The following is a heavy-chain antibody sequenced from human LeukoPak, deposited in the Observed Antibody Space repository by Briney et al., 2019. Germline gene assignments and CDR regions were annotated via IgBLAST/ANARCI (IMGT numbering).Heavy chain of an antibody. J-gene: IGHJ5*02. CDR1: GFTVSSNY. CDR3: ARVMTAITNWFDP. Sequence: GGSLRLSCAASGFTVSSNYVSWVRQAPGKGLEWVSSIYRDGSTYYAASVKGRFTISRDNSKNTLNLQMNNLRVEDTAVYYCARVMTAITNWFDPWGQGTLVTVPS. D-gene: IGHD2-21*02. CDR2: IYRDGST. V-gene: IGHV3-66*01.